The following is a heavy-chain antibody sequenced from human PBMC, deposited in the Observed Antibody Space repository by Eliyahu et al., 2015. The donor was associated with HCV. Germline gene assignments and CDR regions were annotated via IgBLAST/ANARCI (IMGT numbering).Heavy chain of an antibody. V-gene: IGHV3-48*02. CDR2: ITSTSTS. J-gene: IGHJ4*02. CDR3: ARGHGHDY. D-gene: IGHD2-8*01. Sequence: HLVESGGGLVQPGESLRLSCAASGFIFRTYSMNWLRQAPGKGLEWLSYITSTSTSYYADSVRGRFTIFRDNAKNSLYLQMNSLRDEDTAVYYCARGHGHDYWGQGVLVTVSS. CDR1: GFIFRTYS.